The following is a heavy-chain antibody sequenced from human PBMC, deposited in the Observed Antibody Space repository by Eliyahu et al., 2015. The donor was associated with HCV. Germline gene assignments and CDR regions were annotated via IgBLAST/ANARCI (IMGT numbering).Heavy chain of an antibody. J-gene: IGHJ3*01. CDR3: ARAGRGSGWSAAFDL. CDR1: GFTFRSYW. Sequence: EVQLVESGGGLIQPGGSLRLSCAASGFTFRSYWMHWVRQTPGKGLVWVSRINSDVKTNYADPVKGRFTISRDNAKNTLYLQMNSLRAEDTAVYYCARAGRGSGWSAAFDLWGLGTMVTVSP. V-gene: IGHV3-74*01. D-gene: IGHD6-19*01. CDR2: INSDVKT.